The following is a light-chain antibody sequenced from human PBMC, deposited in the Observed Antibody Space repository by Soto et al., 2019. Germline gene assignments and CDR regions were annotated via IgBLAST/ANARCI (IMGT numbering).Light chain of an antibody. J-gene: IGLJ1*01. CDR3: QSYDSSLSGSYV. Sequence: QSVLTQPPSVSGAPGQRVTIACTGSTSNIGARYDVHWYQQLPGTAPKVLIYGNTNRPSGVPDRFSGSKSGTSASLAITGLQAEDEADYYCQSYDSSLSGSYVFGTGTKVTVL. V-gene: IGLV1-40*01. CDR2: GNT. CDR1: TSNIGARYD.